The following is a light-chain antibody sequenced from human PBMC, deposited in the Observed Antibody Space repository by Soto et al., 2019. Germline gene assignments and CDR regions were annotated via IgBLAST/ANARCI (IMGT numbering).Light chain of an antibody. CDR3: GTWDNSLGAGV. Sequence: QSVLTQPPSVSAAPGQKVTVSCSGSSSNIGNNYVSWYQQLQGTAPKLLIYENNRRPSGIPDRFSGSKSGTSATLGITGLQTGDEAAYYCGTWDNSLGAGVFGGGTKLTVL. V-gene: IGLV1-51*02. CDR2: ENN. J-gene: IGLJ2*01. CDR1: SSNIGNNY.